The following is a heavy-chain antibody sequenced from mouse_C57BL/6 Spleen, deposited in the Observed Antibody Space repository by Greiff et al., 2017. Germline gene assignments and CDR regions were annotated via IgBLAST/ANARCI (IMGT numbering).Heavy chain of an antibody. D-gene: IGHD2-5*01. Sequence: QVHVKQSGAELVRPGASVTLSCKASGYTFTDYEMHWVKQTPVHGLEWIGAIDPETGGTAYNQKFKGKAILTADKSSSTAYMELRSLTSEDSAVYYCTRGAYSNYEFFAYWGQGTLVTVSA. J-gene: IGHJ3*01. V-gene: IGHV1-15*01. CDR3: TRGAYSNYEFFAY. CDR1: GYTFTDYE. CDR2: IDPETGGT.